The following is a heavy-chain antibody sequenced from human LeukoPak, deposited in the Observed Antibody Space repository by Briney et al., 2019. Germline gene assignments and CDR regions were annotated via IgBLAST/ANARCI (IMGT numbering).Heavy chain of an antibody. CDR1: GFTFSSYG. J-gene: IGHJ4*02. CDR2: IWYDGSNN. CDR3: ARDHRAYDSSGYYYY. D-gene: IGHD3-22*01. V-gene: IGHV3-33*01. Sequence: PGGSLRLSCAASGFTFSSYGMHWVRQAPGKGLEWVAVIWYDGSNNYYADDVKGRFTISRDNSKNTLYLQMNSLRAEDTAVYYCARDHRAYDSSGYYYYWGQGTVVTVSS.